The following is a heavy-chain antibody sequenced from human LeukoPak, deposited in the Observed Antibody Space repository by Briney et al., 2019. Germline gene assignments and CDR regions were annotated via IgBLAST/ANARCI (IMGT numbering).Heavy chain of an antibody. Sequence: PGGSLRLSCAASGFNFRQAWMSWVRQAPGKGLEWVANIKQDGSEKYYVDSVKGRFTISRDNAKNSLYLQMNSLRAEDTAVYYCARGYYYDSSGYSGAFDYWGQGTLVTVSS. CDR2: IKQDGSEK. J-gene: IGHJ4*02. CDR3: ARGYYYDSSGYSGAFDY. V-gene: IGHV3-7*03. D-gene: IGHD3-22*01. CDR1: GFNFRQAW.